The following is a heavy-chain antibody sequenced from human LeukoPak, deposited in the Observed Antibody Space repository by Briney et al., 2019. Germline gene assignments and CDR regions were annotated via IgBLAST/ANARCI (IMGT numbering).Heavy chain of an antibody. V-gene: IGHV1-18*01. Sequence: GASVKVSCKASGYTFTSYGISWVRQAPGQGLEWMGWISAYNGNTNYAQKLQGRVTMTTDTSTSTAYMELRSLRSDDTAVYYCARAKGSGGAYRKHAFDYWGQGTLVTVSS. CDR1: GYTFTSYG. D-gene: IGHD1-14*01. CDR2: ISAYNGNT. CDR3: ARAKGSGGAYRKHAFDY. J-gene: IGHJ4*02.